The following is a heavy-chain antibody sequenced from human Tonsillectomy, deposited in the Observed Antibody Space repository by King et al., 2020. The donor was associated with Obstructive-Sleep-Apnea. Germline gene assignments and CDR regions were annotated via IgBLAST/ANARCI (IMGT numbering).Heavy chain of an antibody. D-gene: IGHD6-13*01. CDR2: INHRGST. J-gene: IGHJ3*02. CDR3: ARVTAGGHDAFDI. CDR1: GGSFSGYY. Sequence: VQLQQWGAGLLKPSETLSLTCALYGGSFSGYYWTWIRQPPGKGLEWIGEINHRGSTNYNPSPKSRVTISVETSKNQFPLKLTPVSAADTAVYYCARVTAGGHDAFDIWGQGTMVTVSS. V-gene: IGHV4-34*01.